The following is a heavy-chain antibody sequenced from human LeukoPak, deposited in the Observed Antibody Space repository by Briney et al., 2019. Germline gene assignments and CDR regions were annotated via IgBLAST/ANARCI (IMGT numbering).Heavy chain of an antibody. D-gene: IGHD3-3*01. J-gene: IGHJ6*02. CDR3: ARETSQYDFWSGAPLGMDV. CDR2: INPSGGST. CDR1: GYTFTSYY. Sequence: GASVKVSCTASGYTFTSYYMHWVRQAPGQGLEWMGIINPSGGSTSYAQKFQGRVTMTRDTSTSTVYMELSSLRSEDTAVYYCARETSQYDFWSGAPLGMDVWGQGTTVTVSS. V-gene: IGHV1-46*01.